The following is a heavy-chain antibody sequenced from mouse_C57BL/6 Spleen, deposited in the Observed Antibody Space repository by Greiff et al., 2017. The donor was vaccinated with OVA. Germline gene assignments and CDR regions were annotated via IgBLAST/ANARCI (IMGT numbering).Heavy chain of an antibody. Sequence: VQLQQPGAELVKPGASVKLSCKASGYTFTSYWMHWVKQRPGQGLEWIGMIHPNSGSTNYNEKFKSKATLTVDKSSSTAYMQLSSLTSEDSAVYYCARTPPFYYYGGYWGQGTTLTVSS. J-gene: IGHJ2*01. CDR3: ARTPPFYYYGGY. CDR1: GYTFTSYW. CDR2: IHPNSGST. V-gene: IGHV1-64*01. D-gene: IGHD1-1*01.